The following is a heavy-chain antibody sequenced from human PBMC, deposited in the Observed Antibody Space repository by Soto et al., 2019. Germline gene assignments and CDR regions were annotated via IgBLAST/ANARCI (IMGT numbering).Heavy chain of an antibody. J-gene: IGHJ4*02. D-gene: IGHD4-17*01. Sequence: KTXATLSLTCAVYGGSFSGYYWSWIRQPPGKGLEWIGEINHSGSTNYNPSLKSRVTISVDTSKNQFSLKLSSVTAADTAVYYCARESDYIFDYWGQGTLVTVSS. CDR2: INHSGST. CDR1: GGSFSGYY. CDR3: ARESDYIFDY. V-gene: IGHV4-34*01.